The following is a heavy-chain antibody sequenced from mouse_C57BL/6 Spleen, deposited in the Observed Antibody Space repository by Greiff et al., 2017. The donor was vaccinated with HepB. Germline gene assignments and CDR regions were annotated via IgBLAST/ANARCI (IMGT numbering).Heavy chain of an antibody. CDR2: IYPGDGDT. V-gene: IGHV1-80*01. D-gene: IGHD1-1*01. CDR3: ARGTYYGSSYEGAMDY. Sequence: QVHVKQSGAELVKPGASVKISCKASGYAFSSYWMNWVKQRPGKGLEWIGQIYPGDGDTNYNGKFKGKATLTADKSSSTAYMQLSSLTSEDSAVYFCARGTYYGSSYEGAMDYWGQGTSVTVSS. CDR1: GYAFSSYW. J-gene: IGHJ4*01.